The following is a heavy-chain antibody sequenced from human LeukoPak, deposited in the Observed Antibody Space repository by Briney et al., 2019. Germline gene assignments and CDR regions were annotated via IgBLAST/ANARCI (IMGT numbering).Heavy chain of an antibody. CDR2: ISYDGSNK. D-gene: IGHD3-22*01. CDR3: AREAPHGYYYDSSGYYGNWFDP. Sequence: GGSLRLSCAASGFTFSSYWMSWVRQAPGKGLEWVAVISYDGSNKYYADSVKGRFTISRDNSKNTLYLQMNSLRAEDTAVYYCAREAPHGYYYDSSGYYGNWFDPWGQGTLVTVSS. CDR1: GFTFSSYW. J-gene: IGHJ5*02. V-gene: IGHV3-30-3*01.